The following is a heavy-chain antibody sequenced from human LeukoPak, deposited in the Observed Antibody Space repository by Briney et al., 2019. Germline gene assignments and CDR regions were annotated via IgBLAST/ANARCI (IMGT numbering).Heavy chain of an antibody. J-gene: IGHJ6*03. V-gene: IGHV3-73*01. Sequence: GGSLRLSCAASGFTFSGSAMHWVHQASGKGLEWVGRIRSKANSYATAYAASVKGRFTISRDDSKNTAYLQMNSLKTEDTAVYYCTRHIRDIVVVPAAPSVNYYYYMDVWGKGTTVTVSS. D-gene: IGHD2-2*01. CDR3: TRHIRDIVVVPAAPSVNYYYYMDV. CDR2: IRSKANSYAT. CDR1: GFTFSGSA.